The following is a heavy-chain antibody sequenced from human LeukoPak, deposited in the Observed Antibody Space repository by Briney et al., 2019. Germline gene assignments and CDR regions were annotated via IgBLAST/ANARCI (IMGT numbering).Heavy chain of an antibody. D-gene: IGHD3-22*01. CDR2: ISGSGGST. Sequence: PGGSLRLSCAASGFTFSSYAMSWVRQAPGTGLEWVSAISGSGGSTYYADSVKGRFTISRDNSKNTLYLQMNSLRAEDTAVYYCAKRSPTYYYDSSGYYAPFDYWGQGTLVTVSS. CDR3: AKRSPTYYYDSSGYYAPFDY. V-gene: IGHV3-23*01. J-gene: IGHJ4*02. CDR1: GFTFSSYA.